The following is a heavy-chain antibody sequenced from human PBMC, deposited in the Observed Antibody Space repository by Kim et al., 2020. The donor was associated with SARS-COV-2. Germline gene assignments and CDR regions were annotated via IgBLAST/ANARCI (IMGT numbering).Heavy chain of an antibody. Sequence: GGSLRLSCAASGFTFSTYCMRWVRQAPGKGLEWVANIKHDGSDKYYADSVKGRFTISRDNAKNSLYLQMNSLRAEDTAVYFCAREATVTTPYFAYWGQGTLVTVSS. CDR2: IKHDGSDK. D-gene: IGHD4-17*01. V-gene: IGHV3-7*01. CDR1: GFTFSTYC. J-gene: IGHJ4*02. CDR3: AREATVTTPYFAY.